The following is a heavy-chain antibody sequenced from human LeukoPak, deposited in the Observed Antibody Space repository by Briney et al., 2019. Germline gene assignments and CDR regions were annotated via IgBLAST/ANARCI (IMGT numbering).Heavy chain of an antibody. V-gene: IGHV3-30*04. CDR3: ARDLSAHYSIDF. J-gene: IGHJ4*02. CDR2: ISYDGSNK. CDR1: GFSFSSDA. Sequence: PGGSLRLSCAASGFSFSSDAMHWVRQAPGKGLEWVAVISYDGSNKYYADSVKGRLIISRDISKNTVNLHMSSLRPEDTAVYYCARDLSAHYSIDFWGPGTLVSVSS. D-gene: IGHD3-22*01.